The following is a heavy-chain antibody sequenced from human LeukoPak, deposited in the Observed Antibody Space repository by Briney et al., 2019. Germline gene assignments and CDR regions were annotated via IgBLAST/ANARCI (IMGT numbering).Heavy chain of an antibody. Sequence: GGSLRLSCAASGFTVSSNYMSWVRQAPGKGLEWVSVIYSGGSTYYADSVKGRFTISRDNSKNTLYLQMNSLRAEDTAVYYCARVDVTTLYYYYGMDVWGQGTTVTVSS. CDR1: GFTVSSNY. D-gene: IGHD4-11*01. CDR3: ARVDVTTLYYYYGMDV. J-gene: IGHJ6*02. V-gene: IGHV3-66*01. CDR2: IYSGGST.